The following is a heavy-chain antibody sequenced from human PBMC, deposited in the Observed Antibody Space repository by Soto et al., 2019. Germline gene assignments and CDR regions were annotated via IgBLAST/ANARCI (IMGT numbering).Heavy chain of an antibody. CDR2: IIPTFGTA. Sequence: SVKVSCKASGGTFSSYAISWVRQAPGQGLEWMGGIIPTFGTANYAQKFQGRVTITADESTSTAYMELSSLRSEDTAVYYCAREGIAVAGYDYWGQGTLVTVSS. D-gene: IGHD6-19*01. V-gene: IGHV1-69*13. CDR3: AREGIAVAGYDY. J-gene: IGHJ4*02. CDR1: GGTFSSYA.